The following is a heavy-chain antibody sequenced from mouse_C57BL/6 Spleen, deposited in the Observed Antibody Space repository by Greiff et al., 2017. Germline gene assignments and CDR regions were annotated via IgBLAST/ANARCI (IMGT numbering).Heavy chain of an antibody. Sequence: VKLMESGTELVKPGASVKLSCKASGYTFTSYWMHWVKQRPGQGLEWIGNINPSNGGTNYNEKFKSKATLTVDKSSSTAYMQLSSLTSEDSAVYSCARSGNLLRSFAYWGQGTLVTVSA. CDR2: INPSNGGT. J-gene: IGHJ3*01. CDR1: GYTFTSYW. CDR3: ARSGNLLRSFAY. D-gene: IGHD1-1*01. V-gene: IGHV1-53*01.